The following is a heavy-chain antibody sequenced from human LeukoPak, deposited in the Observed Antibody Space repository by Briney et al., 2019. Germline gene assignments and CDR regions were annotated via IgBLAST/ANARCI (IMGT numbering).Heavy chain of an antibody. CDR3: ARLTDTATFDY. CDR2: VWYDGSKE. CDR1: GFTFSRNG. V-gene: IGHV3-33*01. Sequence: GRSLRLSCAASGFTFSRNGMHWVRQAPGKGLEWVAVVWYDGSKEYYADSVKGRLIISRDNSKNTLYLQMDSLRAEDTAVYYCARLTDTATFDYWGQGTLVTVSS. J-gene: IGHJ4*02. D-gene: IGHD5-18*01.